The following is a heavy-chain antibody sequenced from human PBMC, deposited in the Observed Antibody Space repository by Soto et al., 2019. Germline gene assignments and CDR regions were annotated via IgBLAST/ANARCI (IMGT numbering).Heavy chain of an antibody. CDR3: SRADFESGSPIFDY. CDR1: GGSINSRGFY. J-gene: IGHJ4*02. CDR2: SHSSAGT. Sequence: SLTMSHTCTVAGGSINSRGFYCNWKRQHPGMGLEWMGYSHSSAGTHYNPSLKSRLSISLDTSENQFSLRLSSLTAADTAIYFFSRADFESGSPIFDYWGQGILVTVSS. D-gene: IGHD3-10*01. V-gene: IGHV4-31*03.